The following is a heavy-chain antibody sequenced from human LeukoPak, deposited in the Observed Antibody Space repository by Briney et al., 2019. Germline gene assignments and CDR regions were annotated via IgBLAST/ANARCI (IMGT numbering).Heavy chain of an antibody. CDR2: IYYSGST. D-gene: IGHD3-10*01. V-gene: IGHV4-59*08. CDR3: ARVLPAGYYGLGSEVFDY. CDR1: GGSISSYY. Sequence: SETLSLTCTVSGGSISSYYWSWIRQPPGKGLEWIGYIYYSGSTNYNPSLKSRVTISVDTSKNQFSLKLSSVTAADTAVYYCARVLPAGYYGLGSEVFDYWGQGTLATVSS. J-gene: IGHJ4*02.